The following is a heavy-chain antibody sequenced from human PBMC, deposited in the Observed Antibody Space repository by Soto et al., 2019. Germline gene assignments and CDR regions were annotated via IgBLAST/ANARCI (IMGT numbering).Heavy chain of an antibody. V-gene: IGHV3-23*01. CDR3: AKSDGGFLEWLLFDY. CDR2: ISGSGGST. D-gene: IGHD3-3*01. CDR1: GFTFSSYA. J-gene: IGHJ4*02. Sequence: GGSLRLSCAASGFTFSSYAMSWVRQAPGKGLEWVSAISGSGGSTYYADSVKGRFTISRDNSKNTLYLQMNSLRAEDTAVYYCAKSDGGFLEWLLFDYWGQGTLVTVSS.